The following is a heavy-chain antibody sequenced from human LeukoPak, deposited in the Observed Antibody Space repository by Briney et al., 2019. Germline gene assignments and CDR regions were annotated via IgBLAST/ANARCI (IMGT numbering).Heavy chain of an antibody. J-gene: IGHJ4*02. D-gene: IGHD5-18*01. V-gene: IGHV3-30*03. CDR2: ISDDRSNR. CDR3: ARGYNYASYFDY. Sequence: PGGSLRLSCVASGFTFNSYGVPWVRQAPGKGLEWVAFISDDRSNRYYGDSVKGRFTISRDNSKNTLYLQMNSLRADDTAVYYCARGYNYASYFDYWGQGTLVTVSS. CDR1: GFTFNSYG.